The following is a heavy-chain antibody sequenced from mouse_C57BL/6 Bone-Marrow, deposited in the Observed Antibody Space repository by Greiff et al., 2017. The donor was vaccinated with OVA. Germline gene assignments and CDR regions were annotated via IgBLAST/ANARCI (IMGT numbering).Heavy chain of an antibody. CDR1: GYTFPSYW. V-gene: IGHV1-50*01. Sequence: VQLQQPGAELVKPGASVKLSCKASGYTFPSYWMQWVKQRPGQGLEWIGEIDPSDSSTTSNQKFKGQATLTGDTSSRTAYMQRSSLTSEDSAVYYCYYGSSYYWGQGTTLTVSS. J-gene: IGHJ2*01. D-gene: IGHD1-1*01. CDR2: IDPSDSST. CDR3: YYGSSYY.